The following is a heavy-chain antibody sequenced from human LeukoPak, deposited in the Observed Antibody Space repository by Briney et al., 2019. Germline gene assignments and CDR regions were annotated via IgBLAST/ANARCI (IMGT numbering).Heavy chain of an antibody. V-gene: IGHV4-31*03. CDR3: ARAGERGDVDY. J-gene: IGHJ4*02. CDR1: GGSISSGGYY. Sequence: SETLSLTCTVSGGSISSGGYYWSWIRQHPGKGLEWIGYIYYSGSTYYNPSLKSRVTISVDTTKNQFSLKLSSVTAADTDVYYCARAGERGDVDYWGQRTLVTVSS. D-gene: IGHD1-1*01. CDR2: IYYSGST.